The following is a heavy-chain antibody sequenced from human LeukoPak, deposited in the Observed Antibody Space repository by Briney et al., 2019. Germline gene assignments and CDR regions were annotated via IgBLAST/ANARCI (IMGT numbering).Heavy chain of an antibody. CDR2: INPNSGGT. CDR1: GYTFTGYY. CDR3: ARDYFTANDY. Sequence: GASVKVSCKASGYTFTGYYIHWVRQAPGQGLEWMGWINPNSGGTNCAQKFQGRVTMTRDTSISTAYMELSRLRSDDTAVYYCARDYFTANDYWGQGTLVTVSS. J-gene: IGHJ4*02. D-gene: IGHD2-21*02. V-gene: IGHV1-2*02.